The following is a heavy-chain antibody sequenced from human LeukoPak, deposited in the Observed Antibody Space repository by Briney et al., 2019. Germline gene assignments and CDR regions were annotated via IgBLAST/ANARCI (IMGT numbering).Heavy chain of an antibody. V-gene: IGHV4-38-2*02. CDR1: GYAISSGYY. Sequence: SETLSLTCTVSGYAISSGYYWGGIRQPPGKGREWIGRSYHSVITYYNPSLKSRVTISLDTSKNQFSLKLSSVTAADPAVYYCARHISGSYSPFDYCGQGTLVPVSS. CDR2: SYHSVIT. D-gene: IGHD1-26*01. J-gene: IGHJ4*02. CDR3: ARHISGSYSPFDY.